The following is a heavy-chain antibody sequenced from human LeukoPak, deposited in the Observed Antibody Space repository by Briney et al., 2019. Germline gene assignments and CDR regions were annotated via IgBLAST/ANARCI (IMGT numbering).Heavy chain of an antibody. CDR1: GFTFDDYA. Sequence: GGSLRLSCAASGFTFDDYAMHWVRQAPGKGLEWVSYISRSGSIIYYADSVKGRFTISRDNAKNSLYLQMNSLRAEDTAVYYCARGLYDSGNYLPDYWGQGTLVTVSS. D-gene: IGHD3-10*01. CDR2: ISRSGSII. CDR3: ARGLYDSGNYLPDY. J-gene: IGHJ4*02. V-gene: IGHV3-11*01.